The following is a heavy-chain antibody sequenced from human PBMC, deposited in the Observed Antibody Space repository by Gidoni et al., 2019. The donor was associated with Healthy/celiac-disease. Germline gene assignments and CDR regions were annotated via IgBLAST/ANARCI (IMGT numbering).Heavy chain of an antibody. CDR3: ASLGAEYCSSTSCYSDY. V-gene: IGHV5-10-1*03. CDR2: IVPSDSYT. CDR1: GYSFTSYW. D-gene: IGHD2-2*01. Sequence: DVQLVQSGAEVKKPGESLRISCKGSGYSFTSYWISWVRQMPGKGLEWMGRIVPSDSYTNYSPSFQGHVTISADKSISTAYLQWSSLKASDTAMYYCASLGAEYCSSTSCYSDYWGQGTLVTVSS. J-gene: IGHJ4*02.